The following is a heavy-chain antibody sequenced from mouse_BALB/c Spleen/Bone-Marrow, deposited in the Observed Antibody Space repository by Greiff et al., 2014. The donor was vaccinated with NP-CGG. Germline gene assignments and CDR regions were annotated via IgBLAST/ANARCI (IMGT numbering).Heavy chain of an antibody. CDR1: GYTFTGYW. D-gene: IGHD1-2*01. CDR3: ARPYYGPYFDY. V-gene: IGHV1S81*02. Sequence: LQESGAELVKPGASVKLSCKASGYTFTGYWMHWVKQRPGQGLEWIGEINPSNGRTNYNEKFKSKATLTVDKSSSTAYMQLSSLTSEDSAVYYCARPYYGPYFDYWGQGTTLTVSS. CDR2: INPSNGRT. J-gene: IGHJ2*01.